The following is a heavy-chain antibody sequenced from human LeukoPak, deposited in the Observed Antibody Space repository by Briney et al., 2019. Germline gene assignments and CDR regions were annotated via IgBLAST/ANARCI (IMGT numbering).Heavy chain of an antibody. CDR1: GGTFSSHA. D-gene: IGHD2-2*01. J-gene: IGHJ5*02. CDR2: IIPIFGTA. V-gene: IGHV1-69*13. CDR3: AREPYCSSTSCYFDP. Sequence: ASVKVSCKASGGTFSSHAISWVRQAPGQGLEWMGGIIPIFGTANYAQKFQGRVTITADESTSTAYMELSSLRSEDTAVYYCAREPYCSSTSCYFDPWGQGTLVTVSS.